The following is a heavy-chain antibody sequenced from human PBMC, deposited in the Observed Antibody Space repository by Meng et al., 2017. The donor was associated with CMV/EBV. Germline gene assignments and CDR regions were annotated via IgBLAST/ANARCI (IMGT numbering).Heavy chain of an antibody. J-gene: IGHJ6*02. CDR2: ISSSSSTI. CDR3: ARDHRNNGYYYGMDV. D-gene: IGHD1-14*01. Sequence: GESLKISCAASGFTFSSYSMNWVRQAPGKGLEWVSYISSSSSTIYYADSVKGRFNIYRDNDKNSLYLQMNSLRAEDTDVYYCARDHRNNGYYYGMDVWGQGTTVTVSS. CDR1: GFTFSSYS. V-gene: IGHV3-48*04.